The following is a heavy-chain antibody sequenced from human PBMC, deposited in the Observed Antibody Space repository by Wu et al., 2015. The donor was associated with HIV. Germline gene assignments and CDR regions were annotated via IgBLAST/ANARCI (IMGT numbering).Heavy chain of an antibody. CDR3: ATVQGFGSGSYYNRHPHFDY. CDR2: FDPEDGET. D-gene: IGHD3-10*01. V-gene: IGHV1-24*01. Sequence: QVQLVQSGAEVKKPGASVKVSCKVSGYTLTELSMHWVRQAPGKGLEWMGGFDPEDGETIYAQKFQGRVTMTEDTSTDTAYMELSSLRSEDTAVYYCATVQGFGSGSYYNRHPHFDYWGQGTLVTVSS. CDR1: GYTLTELS. J-gene: IGHJ4*02.